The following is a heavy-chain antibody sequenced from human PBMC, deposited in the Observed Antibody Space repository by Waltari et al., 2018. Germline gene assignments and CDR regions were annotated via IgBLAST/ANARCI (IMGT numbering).Heavy chain of an antibody. CDR2: MSPNSGNT. D-gene: IGHD1-7*01. CDR3: ARRRSGWNYPFDY. Sequence: QVQLVQSGTEVKKPGASVKVSCKASGYTFTSYDINWVRQATGQGLGWMGWMSPNSGNTGYTQRFQGRVTMTRDTSISTAYMELSSLRSEDTAVYYCARRRSGWNYPFDYWGQGTLVTVSS. V-gene: IGHV1-8*01. J-gene: IGHJ4*02. CDR1: GYTFTSYD.